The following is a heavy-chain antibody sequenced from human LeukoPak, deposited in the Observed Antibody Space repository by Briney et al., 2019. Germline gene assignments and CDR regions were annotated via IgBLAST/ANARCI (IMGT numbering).Heavy chain of an antibody. Sequence: GGSLRLSCAASGFSFSSYEMNWVRQAPGKGLEWVSTISGSGASTYYADSVKGRFTISRDNSKNTLYLQMNSLRAEDTAVYYCAKGYCTNGVCFDYWGQGTLVTVSS. J-gene: IGHJ4*02. V-gene: IGHV3-23*01. CDR1: GFSFSSYE. CDR3: AKGYCTNGVCFDY. D-gene: IGHD2-8*01. CDR2: ISGSGAST.